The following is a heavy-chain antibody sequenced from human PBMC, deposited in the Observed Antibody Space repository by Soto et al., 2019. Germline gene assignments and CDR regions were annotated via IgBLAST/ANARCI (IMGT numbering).Heavy chain of an antibody. J-gene: IGHJ5*02. D-gene: IGHD2-2*01. CDR2: IYHSGST. CDR3: ARGETSRDNRFDP. CDR1: GGSISGGDYH. V-gene: IGHV4-30-4*01. Sequence: SETLSLTCTVSGGSISGGDYHWSWIRQPPGKGLEWLGYIYHSGSTFYNPSLQGRLIMSLDTSKNHFSLRLRSVTAADTAVYYCARGETSRDNRFDPWGQGTLVTVSS.